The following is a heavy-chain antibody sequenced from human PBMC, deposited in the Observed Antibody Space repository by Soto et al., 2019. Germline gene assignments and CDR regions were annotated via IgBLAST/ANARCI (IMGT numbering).Heavy chain of an antibody. D-gene: IGHD3-16*01. V-gene: IGHV4-30-2*01. CDR2: MYHSGST. J-gene: IGHJ4*02. CDR3: ARGDGGYFDY. Sequence: QLQLQESGSGLVKPSQTLSLTCAVSGGSISSGGYSWSWIRQPPGKGLEWIGYMYHSGSTYYNPSRKSRVTISVDRSKTQFSLKLSSVTAADTAVYYCARGDGGYFDYWGQGTLVTVSS. CDR1: GGSISSGGYS.